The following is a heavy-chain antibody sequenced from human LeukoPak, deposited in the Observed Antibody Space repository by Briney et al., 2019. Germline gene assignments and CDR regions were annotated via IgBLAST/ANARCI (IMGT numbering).Heavy chain of an antibody. J-gene: IGHJ4*02. CDR1: GFTFRDYS. CDR3: ARDRRGIAAAGLDY. Sequence: GGSLRLSCAASGFTFRDYSMNWVRQTPRKGLEWVSCISGSGSYIYYADSVKGRFTISRDNAKNSLHLQVNSLRAEDTAVYYCARDRRGIAAAGLDYWGQGTLVTVSS. CDR2: ISGSGSYI. D-gene: IGHD6-13*01. V-gene: IGHV3-21*06.